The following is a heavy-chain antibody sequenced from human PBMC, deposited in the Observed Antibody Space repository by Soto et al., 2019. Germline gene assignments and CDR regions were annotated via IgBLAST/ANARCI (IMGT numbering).Heavy chain of an antibody. J-gene: IGHJ4*02. CDR3: AKGEGQWELPL. CDR1: GGFVRSDP. V-gene: IGHV1-69*01. CDR2: IIPVFGSP. D-gene: IGHD1-7*01. Sequence: QLQLVQSGAEVKKPGSSVKVSCKASGGFVRSDPIRWVRQAPGQGPEWIGGIIPVFGSPTYAEKFQGRVTITADESSRTAYLELTSLKSEDTAVYFCAKGEGQWELPLWGQGTQVTVPS.